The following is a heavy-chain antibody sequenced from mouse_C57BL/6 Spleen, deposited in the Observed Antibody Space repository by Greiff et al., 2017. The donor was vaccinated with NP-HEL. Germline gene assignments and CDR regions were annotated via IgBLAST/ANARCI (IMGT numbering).Heavy chain of an antibody. J-gene: IGHJ1*03. CDR3: ARGPLYYGSSYGYFDV. Sequence: VQLKESGPGLVKPSQSLSLTCSVTGYSITSGYYWNWIRQFPGNKLEWMGYISYDGSNNYNPSLKNRISITRDTSKNQFFLKLNSVTTEDTATYYCARGPLYYGSSYGYFDVWGTGTTVTVSS. CDR2: ISYDGSN. V-gene: IGHV3-6*01. CDR1: GYSITSGYY. D-gene: IGHD1-1*01.